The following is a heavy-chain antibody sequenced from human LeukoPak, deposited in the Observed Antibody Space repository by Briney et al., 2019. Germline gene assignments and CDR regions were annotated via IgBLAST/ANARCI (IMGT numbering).Heavy chain of an antibody. CDR3: ARDRIRFSATDSPDDLEN. V-gene: IGHV3-74*01. D-gene: IGHD3-3*01. CDR2: INTDGTHT. J-gene: IGHJ4*01. Sequence: GVSLSLSCAASKVTFRYYWTYWVPQAPGKGLVWVLRINTDGTHTTYADSVKGRFTVYRDDAKTKLYLTKNSVRGDDAALFFCARDRIRFSATDSPDDLENWGPGTLVTVSS. CDR1: KVTFRYYW.